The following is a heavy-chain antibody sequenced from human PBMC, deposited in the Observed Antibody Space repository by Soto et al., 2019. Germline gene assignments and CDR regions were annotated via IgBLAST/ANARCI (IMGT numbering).Heavy chain of an antibody. CDR1: GGTFSSCT. Sequence: QVQLVQSGAEVKKPGSSVKVSCKASGGTFSSCTISWVRQAPGQGLEWMGRIIPILGIANYAQKFQGRVTITADKSTITAYMELSSLRSEDTAVYYCARDVGPEDFDICGQGTMVTVSS. CDR2: IIPILGIA. CDR3: ARDVGPEDFDI. J-gene: IGHJ3*02. V-gene: IGHV1-69*08.